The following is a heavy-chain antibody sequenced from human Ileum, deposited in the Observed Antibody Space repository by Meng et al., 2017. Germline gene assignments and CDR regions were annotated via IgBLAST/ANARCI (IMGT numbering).Heavy chain of an antibody. CDR3: ARFPRSTYCSGGSCYSH. D-gene: IGHD2-15*01. CDR1: GFTFSSYW. V-gene: IGHV3-7*01. J-gene: IGHJ4*02. CDR2: IKQDGSEK. Sequence: GESLKISCAASGFTFSSYWMNWVRQAPWKGLEWVANIKQDGSEKYYVDSVKGRFTISRDNAQNSLFLQMNSLRAEDTAVYYCARFPRSTYCSGGSCYSHWGQGTLVTVSS.